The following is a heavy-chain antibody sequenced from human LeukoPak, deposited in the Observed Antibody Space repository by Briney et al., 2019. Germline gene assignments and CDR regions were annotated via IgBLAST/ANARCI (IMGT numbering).Heavy chain of an antibody. CDR3: AREGSSSWYRGRLDY. D-gene: IGHD6-13*01. V-gene: IGHV3-21*01. J-gene: IGHJ4*02. CDR1: GFTFSSYS. CDR2: ISSSSSYI. Sequence: GGSLRLSCATSGFTFSSYSMNWVRQAPGKGLEWVSSISSSSSYIYYADSVKGRFTISRDNAKNSLYLQMNSLRAEDTAVYYCAREGSSSWYRGRLDYWGQGTLVTVSS.